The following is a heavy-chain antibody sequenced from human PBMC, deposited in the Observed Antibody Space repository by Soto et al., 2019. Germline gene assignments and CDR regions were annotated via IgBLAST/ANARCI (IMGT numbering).Heavy chain of an antibody. D-gene: IGHD3-9*01. CDR3: ATVYEILTLIGPLYYFDD. J-gene: IGHJ4*02. V-gene: IGHV1-24*01. CDR1: GYTLTELS. CDR2: FDPEDGET. Sequence: GASVKVSCKVSGYTLTELSMHWVRQAPGKGLEWMGGFDPEDGETIYAQKFQGRVTMTEDTSTDTAYMELSSLRSEDTAVYYCATVYEILTLIGPLYYFDDRGQGTRVTVSS.